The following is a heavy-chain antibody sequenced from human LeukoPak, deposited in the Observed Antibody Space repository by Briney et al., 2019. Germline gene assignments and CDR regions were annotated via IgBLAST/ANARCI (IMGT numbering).Heavy chain of an antibody. CDR1: GFTFSSYR. Sequence: KPGGSLRLSCAASGFTFSSYRMNWVRQAPGKGLEWVSSISSSSSYIYYADSVKGRFTISRDNAKNSLYLQMNSLRAEDTAVYYCAREQQDYGSGNDAFDIWGQGTMVTVSS. V-gene: IGHV3-21*01. CDR2: ISSSSSYI. CDR3: AREQQDYGSGNDAFDI. D-gene: IGHD3-10*01. J-gene: IGHJ3*02.